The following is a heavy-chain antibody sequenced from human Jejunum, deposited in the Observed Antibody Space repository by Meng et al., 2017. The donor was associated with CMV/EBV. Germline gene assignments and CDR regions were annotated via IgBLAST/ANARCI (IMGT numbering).Heavy chain of an antibody. CDR3: ARDAQAIGTYATLDY. CDR2: ISSDTI. J-gene: IGHJ4*02. V-gene: IGHV3-48*03. Sequence: ASGFTFGSHHMTWVRQAPGKGLEWISYISSDTISYADSVKGRFTISRDNAKNSLYLQMTSLRAEDTAVYYCARDAQAIGTYATLDYWGQGALVTVSS. D-gene: IGHD1-26*01. CDR1: GFTFGSHH.